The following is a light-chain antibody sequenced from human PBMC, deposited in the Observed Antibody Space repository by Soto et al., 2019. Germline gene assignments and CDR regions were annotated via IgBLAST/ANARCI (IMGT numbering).Light chain of an antibody. CDR2: AAS. V-gene: IGKV1-39*01. Sequence: DLQMTQSPSSLSASVGDRVTITCRASQSISSYLNWYQQKPGKAPKLLIYAASSLQSGVPSRFSGSGSWTDFTLTISSLQPEDFATYYCQQSYSTLYTFGQGTKLEIK. J-gene: IGKJ2*01. CDR3: QQSYSTLYT. CDR1: QSISSY.